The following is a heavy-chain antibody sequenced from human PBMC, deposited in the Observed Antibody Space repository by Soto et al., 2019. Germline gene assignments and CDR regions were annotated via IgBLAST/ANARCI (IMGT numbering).Heavy chain of an antibody. CDR3: ARANEYYDILTGFHYYYYYRMDA. V-gene: IGHV4-59*01. CDR2: IYYSGST. J-gene: IGHJ6*02. D-gene: IGHD3-9*01. Sequence: SETLSLTCTVSGGSISCYYWSWIRQPPGKGLEWIGYIYYSGSTNYNPSLKSRVTISVDTPKYQFSLKLSSVTAADTAVYYCARANEYYDILTGFHYYYYYRMDAWPEGTSVTVS. CDR1: GGSISCYY.